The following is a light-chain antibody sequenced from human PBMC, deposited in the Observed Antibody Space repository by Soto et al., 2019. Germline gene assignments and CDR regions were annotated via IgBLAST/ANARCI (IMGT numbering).Light chain of an antibody. CDR2: GAS. Sequence: EIVMTQSPATLSVSPGERATLSCRASQSVSSNLAWYQQKPGQAPRLLIYGASTMSTGIPARFSGSGSGTELTLTISILQSEDFAVFYCQQYNNWPPPLTFGGGTKVEIQ. J-gene: IGKJ4*01. V-gene: IGKV3-15*01. CDR3: QQYNNWPPPLT. CDR1: QSVSSN.